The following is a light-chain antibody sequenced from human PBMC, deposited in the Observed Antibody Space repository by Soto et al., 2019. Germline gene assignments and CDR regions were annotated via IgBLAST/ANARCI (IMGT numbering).Light chain of an antibody. J-gene: IGKJ1*01. CDR1: QTISSW. CDR2: KAS. CDR3: QHDNSYSEA. V-gene: IGKV1-5*03. Sequence: DIQMTQTPSTLSGSVGGRVTITCRASQTISSWLAWYQQKPGKAPKLLVYKASTLKSGVPSRFSGSGAGTDFTLTISSLQPDDFATYYCQHDNSYSEAFGQGTKVELK.